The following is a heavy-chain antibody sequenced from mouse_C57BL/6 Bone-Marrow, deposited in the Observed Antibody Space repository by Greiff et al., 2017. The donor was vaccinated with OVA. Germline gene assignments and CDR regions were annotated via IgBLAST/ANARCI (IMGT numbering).Heavy chain of an antibody. J-gene: IGHJ2*01. D-gene: IGHD1-1*01. CDR3: EGHGDYGSFFDY. CDR2: ISSGGSYT. Sequence: EVQLVESGGDLVKPGGSLKLSCAASGFTFSSYGMSWVRQTPDKRLEWVATISSGGSYTYYPDSVKGRFTISRDNAKNTLYLQMSSLKSEDTAMYYCEGHGDYGSFFDYWGQGTTLTVSS. V-gene: IGHV5-6*01. CDR1: GFTFSSYG.